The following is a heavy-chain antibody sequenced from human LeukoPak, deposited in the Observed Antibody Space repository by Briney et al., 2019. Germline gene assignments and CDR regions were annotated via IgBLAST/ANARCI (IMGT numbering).Heavy chain of an antibody. CDR1: GGSISSYY. Sequence: PSETLSLTCTVSGGSISSYYWSWIRQPPGKGLEWIGYIYYSGSTNYNPSLKSRVTISVDTSKNQFSLKLSSVTAADTAVYYCARGGGGYDWGSFDYWGQGTLVTVSS. J-gene: IGHJ4*02. D-gene: IGHD5-12*01. CDR3: ARGGGGYDWGSFDY. V-gene: IGHV4-59*01. CDR2: IYYSGST.